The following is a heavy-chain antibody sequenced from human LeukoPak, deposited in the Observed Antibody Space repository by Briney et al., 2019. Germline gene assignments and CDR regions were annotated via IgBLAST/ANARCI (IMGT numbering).Heavy chain of an antibody. Sequence: PGGSLRLSCAASGFTFSSYAMSWVRQAPGKGLVWVSRINSDGSSTSYADSVKGRFTISRDNAKNTLYLQMNSLRAEDTAVYYCARGGGFGESQFDYWGQGTLVTVSS. J-gene: IGHJ4*02. CDR1: GFTFSSYA. CDR3: ARGGGFGESQFDY. D-gene: IGHD3-10*01. V-gene: IGHV3-74*01. CDR2: INSDGSST.